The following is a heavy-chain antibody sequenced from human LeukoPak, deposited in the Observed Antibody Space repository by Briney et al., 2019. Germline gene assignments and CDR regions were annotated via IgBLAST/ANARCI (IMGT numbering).Heavy chain of an antibody. V-gene: IGHV3-7*01. Sequence: GGSLRLSCAASGFTFSSYNMNWVRQAPGKGLEWVANMRDDGSEEFYVNSVKGRFTISRDNTKNSLYLQMDSLRAEDTAVYYCARDLWLGERGLFFFEYWGQGALVTVAS. CDR3: ARDLWLGERGLFFFEY. D-gene: IGHD3-22*01. CDR1: GFTFSSYN. J-gene: IGHJ4*02. CDR2: MRDDGSEE.